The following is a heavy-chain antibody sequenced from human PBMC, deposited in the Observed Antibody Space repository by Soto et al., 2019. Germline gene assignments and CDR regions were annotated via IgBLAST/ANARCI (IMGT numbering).Heavy chain of an antibody. CDR1: GGSFSGYY. V-gene: IGHV4-34*01. J-gene: IGHJ4*02. CDR3: AREPLGHYYDSSGRFDY. Sequence: QVQLQQWGAGLLKPSETLSLTCAVYGGSFSGYYWSWIRQPPGKGLEWIGEINHSGSTNYNPSLKRRVTISVDTSKNQFSLKLSSVTAADTAVYYCAREPLGHYYDSSGRFDYWGQGTLVTVSS. D-gene: IGHD3-22*01. CDR2: INHSGST.